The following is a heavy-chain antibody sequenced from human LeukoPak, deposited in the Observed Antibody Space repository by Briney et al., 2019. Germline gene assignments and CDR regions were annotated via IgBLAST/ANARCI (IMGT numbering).Heavy chain of an antibody. D-gene: IGHD2-2*01. CDR3: ARQYDSYFYYYLDL. Sequence: PSETLSLTCAVSGYPINSAYYWVWVRQPPGKGLEWIGSLYHPDSTYYNPSLESRVTMSVDTARNQFSLKLSFVTAAHTAVYYCARQYDSYFYYYLDLWGTGTTVTVSS. CDR2: LYHPDST. CDR1: GYPINSAYY. J-gene: IGHJ6*03. V-gene: IGHV4-38-2*01.